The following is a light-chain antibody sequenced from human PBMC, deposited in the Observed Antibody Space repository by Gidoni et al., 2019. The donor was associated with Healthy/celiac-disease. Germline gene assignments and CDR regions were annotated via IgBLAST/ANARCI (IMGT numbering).Light chain of an antibody. Sequence: DIVLTQSPGTLSLSPGERATLSCRASQSVSSSYLAWYQQKPGQAPRLLIYGASSRATGIPDRFSGSGSGTDVTLTISRLEPEDFAVYYCQQYGSSPWTFXQXTKVEIK. CDR1: QSVSSSY. CDR2: GAS. V-gene: IGKV3-20*01. CDR3: QQYGSSPWT. J-gene: IGKJ1*01.